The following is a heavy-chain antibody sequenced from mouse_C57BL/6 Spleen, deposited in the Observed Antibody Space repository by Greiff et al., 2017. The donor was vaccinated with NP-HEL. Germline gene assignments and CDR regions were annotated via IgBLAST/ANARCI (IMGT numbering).Heavy chain of an antibody. D-gene: IGHD1-1*01. J-gene: IGHJ2*01. CDR1: GYTFTDYY. CDR2: INPYNGGT. Sequence: VQLQQSGPVLVKPGASVKMSCKASGYTFTDYYMNWVKQSHGKSLEWIGVINPYNGGTSYNQKFKGKATLTVDKSSSTAYMELNSLTSEDSAVYYCARGTTWVDYWGQGTTLTVSS. V-gene: IGHV1-19*01. CDR3: ARGTTWVDY.